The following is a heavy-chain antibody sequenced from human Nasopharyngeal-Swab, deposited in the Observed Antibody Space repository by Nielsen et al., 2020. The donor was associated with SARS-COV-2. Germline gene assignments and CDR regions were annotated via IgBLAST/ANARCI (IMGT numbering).Heavy chain of an antibody. CDR1: GGSISSGSYY. Sequence: SETLSLTCTVSGGSISSGSYYWSWIRQPAGKGLEWIGRIYTSGSTNYNPSLKSRVTISVDTSKNQFSLKLSSVTAADTAVYYCLMTTVTMLDYWGQGTLVTVSS. CDR2: IYTSGST. D-gene: IGHD4-17*01. CDR3: LMTTVTMLDY. V-gene: IGHV4-61*02. J-gene: IGHJ4*02.